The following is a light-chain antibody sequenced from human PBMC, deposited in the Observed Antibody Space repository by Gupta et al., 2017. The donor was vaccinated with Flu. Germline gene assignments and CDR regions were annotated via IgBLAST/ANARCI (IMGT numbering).Light chain of an antibody. CDR1: SSDVGSYNL. J-gene: IGLJ3*02. V-gene: IGLV2-23*01. Sequence: QSALTQPASVSGSPGQSITISCTGTSSDVGSYNLVSWYQHHPGKAPKLMIYEGSKRPSGVSDRFSASKSGNTASLTISGLQAEDEADYYCCSYAGSTTWVFGRGTKLTVL. CDR2: EGS. CDR3: CSYAGSTTWV.